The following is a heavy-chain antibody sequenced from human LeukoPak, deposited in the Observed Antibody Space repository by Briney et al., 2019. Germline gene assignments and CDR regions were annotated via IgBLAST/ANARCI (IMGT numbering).Heavy chain of an antibody. CDR3: TRGTQLKGGFYY. D-gene: IGHD1-1*01. CDR2: INHSGST. CDR1: GGSFSGYY. Sequence: SETLSLTCAVYGGSFSGYYWSWIRQPPGKGLEWIGEINHSGSTNYNPSLKSRVTISVDTSKNQFSLKLSSVTAADAAVYYCTRGTQLKGGFYYWGQGTLVTVSS. J-gene: IGHJ4*02. V-gene: IGHV4-34*01.